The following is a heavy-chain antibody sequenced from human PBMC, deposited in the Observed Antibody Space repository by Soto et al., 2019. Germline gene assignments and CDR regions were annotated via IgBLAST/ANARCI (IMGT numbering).Heavy chain of an antibody. Sequence: EVQLVESGGGLVKPGGSLRLSCAASGFTFSSYSMNWVRQAPGKGLEWVSSISSSSSYIYYADSVKGRFTISRDNAQNSRYLQMNSLRAEDTAVYYCARAGTTVDYWGQGTLVTVSS. D-gene: IGHD1-7*01. CDR3: ARAGTTVDY. V-gene: IGHV3-21*01. CDR1: GFTFSSYS. J-gene: IGHJ4*02. CDR2: ISSSSSYI.